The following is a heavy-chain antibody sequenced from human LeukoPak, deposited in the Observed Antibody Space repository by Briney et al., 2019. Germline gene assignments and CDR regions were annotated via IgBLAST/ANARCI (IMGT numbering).Heavy chain of an antibody. CDR2: IYHSGST. CDR3: ARVRFGGWLFPFAFDI. CDR1: GGSISSSNW. V-gene: IGHV4-4*02. Sequence: SGTLSLTCAVSGGSISSSNWWSWVRQPPGKGLEWIGEIYHSGSTNYNPSLKSRVTISVDKSKNQFSLKLSSVTAADTAVYYCARVRFGGWLFPFAFDIWGQGTMVTVSS. D-gene: IGHD3-22*01. J-gene: IGHJ3*02.